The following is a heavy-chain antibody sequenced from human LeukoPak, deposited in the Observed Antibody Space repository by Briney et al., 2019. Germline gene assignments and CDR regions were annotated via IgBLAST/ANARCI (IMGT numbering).Heavy chain of an antibody. CDR3: AKDMGYSYGYRFDY. V-gene: IGHV3-9*01. CDR1: GFIFDDYA. CDR2: MSSKSGST. D-gene: IGHD5-18*01. J-gene: IGHJ4*02. Sequence: PGGSLRLSCAASGFIFDDYAMHGVRQAPGKGLEWVSGMSSKSGSTGYAESVKGRFTISRDNAKNSLYLQMNSLRAEDTAFYYCAKDMGYSYGYRFDYWGQGTLVTVSS.